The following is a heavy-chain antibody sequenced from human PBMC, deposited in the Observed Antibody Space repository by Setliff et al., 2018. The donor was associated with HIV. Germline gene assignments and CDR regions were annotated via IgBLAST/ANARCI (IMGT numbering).Heavy chain of an antibody. CDR2: IYYSGST. D-gene: IGHD6-19*01. V-gene: IGHV4-59*08. J-gene: IGHJ3*02. Sequence: PSETLSLTCTVSGGSISSYYWSWIRQPPGKGLEWIGYIYYSGSTNYNPSLKSRVTISVDTSKNQFSPKLSSVTAADTAVYYCARGGYSSGWYGTFDIWGQGTMVTVSS. CDR1: GGSISSYY. CDR3: ARGGYSSGWYGTFDI.